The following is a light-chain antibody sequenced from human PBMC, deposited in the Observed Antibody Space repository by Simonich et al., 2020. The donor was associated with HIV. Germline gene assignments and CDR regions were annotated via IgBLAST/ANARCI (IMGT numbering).Light chain of an antibody. CDR2: WAA. Sequence: DIVMTQSPDSLAVSLGERATINCQSSQIVLYSSNKNNYLAWYQQIPGQTPKLLIYWAATRHSGVPDRFSGSGSGTDFTLTISSLQAEDVALYYCQQYYDTPYTFGQGTKLEIK. V-gene: IGKV4-1*01. J-gene: IGKJ2*01. CDR3: QQYYDTPYT. CDR1: QIVLYSSNKNNY.